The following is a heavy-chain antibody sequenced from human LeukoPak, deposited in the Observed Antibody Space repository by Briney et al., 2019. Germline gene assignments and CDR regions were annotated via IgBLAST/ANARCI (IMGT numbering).Heavy chain of an antibody. V-gene: IGHV3-11*04. CDR1: GFTVSINS. Sequence: GGSLRLSCTVSGFTVSINSMSWVRQAPGKGLEWVSYISSSGSTIYYADSVKGRFTISRDNAKNSLYLQMNSLRAEDTAVYYCAELGITMIGGVWGKGPRSPSPQ. J-gene: IGHJ6*04. CDR2: ISSSGSTI. CDR3: AELGITMIGGV. D-gene: IGHD3-10*02.